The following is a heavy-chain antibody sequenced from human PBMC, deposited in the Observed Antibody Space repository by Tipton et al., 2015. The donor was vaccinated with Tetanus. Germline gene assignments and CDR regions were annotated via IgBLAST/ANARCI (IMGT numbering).Heavy chain of an antibody. CDR2: MSYDGGNK. Sequence: LSLTCAASGFSFSTYAMHWVRQAPGKGPEWVAVMSYDGGNKYYADSVKGRFTISRDNFKNTLYLQMSSLRTEDTAVYFCARAPNSGTSPYFYHYMDVWGKGTTVTVSS. CDR1: GFSFSTYA. D-gene: IGHD3-10*01. J-gene: IGHJ6*03. V-gene: IGHV3-30-3*01. CDR3: ARAPNSGTSPYFYHYMDV.